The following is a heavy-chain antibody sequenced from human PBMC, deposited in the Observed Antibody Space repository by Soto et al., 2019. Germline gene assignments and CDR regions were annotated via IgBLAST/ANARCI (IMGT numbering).Heavy chain of an antibody. D-gene: IGHD2-15*01. Sequence: SETLSLTCTISSGSISSTNYYWGWIRQPPGTGLEWIGSLYYSGSTYYNPSLKSRVTISVDTSKNQFSLKLNSVTAADTAVYYCARYCSGGSCYSQGDVAYYWGQGTLVTVSS. J-gene: IGHJ4*02. CDR1: SGSISSTNYY. CDR2: LYYSGST. V-gene: IGHV4-39*01. CDR3: ARYCSGGSCYSQGDVAYY.